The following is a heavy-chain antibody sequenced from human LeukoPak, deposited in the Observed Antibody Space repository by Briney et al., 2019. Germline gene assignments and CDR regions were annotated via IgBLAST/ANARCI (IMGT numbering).Heavy chain of an antibody. Sequence: PSETLSLTCTVSGGSISDWYWSWIRQPPGKGLEWIGYIYYSGSTNYNPSLKSRVTISVDTSKNQFSLKLSSVTAADTAVYYCARDRGGTSGPDAFDIWGQGTMVTVSS. J-gene: IGHJ3*02. CDR2: IYYSGST. D-gene: IGHD1-26*01. CDR1: GGSISDWY. CDR3: ARDRGGTSGPDAFDI. V-gene: IGHV4-59*01.